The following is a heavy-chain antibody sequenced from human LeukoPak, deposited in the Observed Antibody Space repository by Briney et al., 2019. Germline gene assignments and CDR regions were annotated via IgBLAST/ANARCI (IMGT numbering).Heavy chain of an antibody. Sequence: SVKVSCKASGFTFTSSAVQWVRQARGQRLELIGWIVVGSGNTNYAQKFQERVTITRDMSTSTAYMELSSLRSEDTAVYYCAAERTSRPYYYYGMDVWAKGPRSPSP. V-gene: IGHV1-58*01. D-gene: IGHD2-2*01. CDR2: IVVGSGNT. CDR3: AAERTSRPYYYYGMDV. CDR1: GFTFTSSA. J-gene: IGHJ6*02.